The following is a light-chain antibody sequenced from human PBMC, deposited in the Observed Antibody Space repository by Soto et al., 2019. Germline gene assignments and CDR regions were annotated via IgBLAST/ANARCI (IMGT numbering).Light chain of an antibody. Sequence: QSALTQPASVSGSPGQSITISCTGTSSDVGDYNYVSWYQHHPGKAPKLMIYEVSKRPSGVSNRFSGSKSGNTASLTISGLQAEDEADYYCSSYTSSSTYVFGTGTKLTVL. CDR2: EVS. V-gene: IGLV2-14*01. J-gene: IGLJ1*01. CDR1: SSDVGDYNY. CDR3: SSYTSSSTYV.